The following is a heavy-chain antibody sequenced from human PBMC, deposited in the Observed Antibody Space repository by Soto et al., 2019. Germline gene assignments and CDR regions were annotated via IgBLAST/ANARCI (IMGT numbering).Heavy chain of an antibody. CDR1: GFTFNTYW. CDR2: INSDGSST. Sequence: EVQLVESGGGLVQPGGSLRLSCAASGFTFNTYWMHWVRQVPGKGLVWVSRINSDGSSTSYADSVKGRFTISRDNAKNTLYLQMTSRRVEDTAVYYCASDRILYLDVCGQGTTVTVSS. D-gene: IGHD2-15*01. V-gene: IGHV3-74*01. J-gene: IGHJ6*02. CDR3: ASDRILYLDV.